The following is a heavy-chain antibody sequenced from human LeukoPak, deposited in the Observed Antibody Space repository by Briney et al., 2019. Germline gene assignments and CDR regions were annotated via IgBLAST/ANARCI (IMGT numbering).Heavy chain of an antibody. Sequence: GGSLRLSCAASGFTFSSYGMSWVRQAPGKGLECVSVVSVSGSSTYYADSVRGRFTISRDNSKNMMFLQINSLRAEDTAVYYCAREVGAQDYWGLGTLVIVSS. CDR1: GFTFSSYG. D-gene: IGHD1-26*01. V-gene: IGHV3-23*01. CDR3: AREVGAQDY. J-gene: IGHJ4*02. CDR2: VSVSGSST.